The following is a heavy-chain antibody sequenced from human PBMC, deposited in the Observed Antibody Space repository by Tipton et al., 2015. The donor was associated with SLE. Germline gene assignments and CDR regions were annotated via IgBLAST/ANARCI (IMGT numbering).Heavy chain of an antibody. V-gene: IGHV4-38-2*01. D-gene: IGHD5-18*01. Sequence: LRLSCAASGFTFSNYAMSWVRQAPGKGLEWIGNIYHSGSTFYNPSLKSRVTISVDTSKNQFSLKLSSVTAADTAGYYCARVKPNSYHDAFDIWGQGTMVTVSS. CDR2: IYHSGST. CDR3: ARVKPNSYHDAFDI. CDR1: GFTFSNYA. J-gene: IGHJ3*02.